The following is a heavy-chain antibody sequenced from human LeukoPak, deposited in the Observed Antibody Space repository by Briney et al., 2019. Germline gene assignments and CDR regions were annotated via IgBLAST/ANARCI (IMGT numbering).Heavy chain of an antibody. CDR2: IWYDGSNK. CDR1: GFTFRSYG. V-gene: IGHV3-33*01. CDR3: ARDVLLWFGELNHFDY. Sequence: GGSLRLSCAASGFTFRSYGMHWVRQAPGKGLEWVAVIWYDGSNKYYADSVKGRFTISRDNSKNTLYLQMNSLRAEDTAVYYCARDVLLWFGELNHFDYWGQGTLVTVSS. J-gene: IGHJ4*02. D-gene: IGHD3-10*01.